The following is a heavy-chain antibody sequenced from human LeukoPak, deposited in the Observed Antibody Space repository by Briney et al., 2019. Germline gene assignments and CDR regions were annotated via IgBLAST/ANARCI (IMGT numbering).Heavy chain of an antibody. CDR2: IKDKGDGDTR. Sequence: PGGSLRLSCEAAGFTFKNAWMNWVRQAAGKGLEWVGRIKDKGDGDTRDYAASVKGRFFVSRDDSKNTVHLQMNSLRIDDTGIYYCSTYGDGYIEFGHWGQGILVSVSA. CDR1: GFTFKNAW. J-gene: IGHJ4*02. V-gene: IGHV3-15*01. CDR3: STYGDGYIEFGH. D-gene: IGHD5-24*01.